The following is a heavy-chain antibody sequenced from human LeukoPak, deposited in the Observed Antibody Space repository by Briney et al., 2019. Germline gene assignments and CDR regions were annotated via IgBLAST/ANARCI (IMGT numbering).Heavy chain of an antibody. J-gene: IGHJ4*02. D-gene: IGHD3-9*01. CDR1: GLTFSSYA. V-gene: IGHV3-23*01. CDR2: ISGSGGST. Sequence: GGSLRLSCAASGLTFSSYAMSWVRQAPGKGLEWVSAISGSGGSTYYADSVKGRFTISGDNSKNTLYLQMNSLRAEDTAVYYCAKDWALTGYYSPVDYWGQGTLVTVSS. CDR3: AKDWALTGYYSPVDY.